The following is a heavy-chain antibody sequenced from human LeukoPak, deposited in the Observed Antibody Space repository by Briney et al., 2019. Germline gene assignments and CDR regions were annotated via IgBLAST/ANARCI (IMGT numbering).Heavy chain of an antibody. J-gene: IGHJ4*02. V-gene: IGHV3-33*01. D-gene: IGHD5-18*01. CDR2: IWCDGSKK. Sequence: GGSLRLSCAASGFTFSSNGMHWVRQAPGKGLEWVAVIWCDGSKKYYADSVKGRFTISRDNSKNTLYLQMNSLRAEDTAVYYCARAGTWIQLWYPFENWGQGTLVTVSA. CDR3: ARAGTWIQLWYPFEN. CDR1: GFTFSSNG.